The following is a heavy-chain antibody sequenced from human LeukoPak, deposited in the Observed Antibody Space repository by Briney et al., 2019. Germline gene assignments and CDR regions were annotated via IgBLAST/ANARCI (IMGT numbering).Heavy chain of an antibody. CDR2: ISSNGGST. Sequence: AGGSLRLSCAASGFTFSSYSMNWVRQAPGKGLEYVSAISSNGGSTYYANSVKGRFTISRDNSKNTLYLQMGSLRAEDMAVYYCARSPVSGSYYVSVYFDYWGQGTLVTVSS. D-gene: IGHD1-26*01. V-gene: IGHV3-64*01. CDR1: GFTFSSYS. CDR3: ARSPVSGSYYVSVYFDY. J-gene: IGHJ4*02.